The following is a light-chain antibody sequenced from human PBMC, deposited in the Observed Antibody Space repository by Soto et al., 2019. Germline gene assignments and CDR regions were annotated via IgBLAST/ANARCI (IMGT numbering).Light chain of an antibody. V-gene: IGKV3-15*01. CDR1: QSVSSN. Sequence: AVPSVNKGERATLSCRASQSVSSNLAWYQQKPGQAPRLLIYGASTRATGIPARFSGSGSGTEFTLTISSLQSEDFAVYYCQQYNNWRGTFGQGTKV. CDR2: GAS. J-gene: IGKJ1*01. CDR3: QQYNNWRGT.